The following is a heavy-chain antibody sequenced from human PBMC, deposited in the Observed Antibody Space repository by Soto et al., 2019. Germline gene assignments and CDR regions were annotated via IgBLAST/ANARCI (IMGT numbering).Heavy chain of an antibody. CDR2: ISAYNGNT. V-gene: IGHV1-18*01. Sequence: ASVKVSCKASGYTFASYGISWVRQAPGQGLEWMGWISAYNGNTNYAQKLQGRVTMTTDTSTSTAYMELRSLRSDDTAVYYCARQEKNYYDSRRGPFDYWAQGTLVTVSS. CDR3: ARQEKNYYDSRRGPFDY. J-gene: IGHJ4*02. CDR1: GYTFASYG. D-gene: IGHD3-22*01.